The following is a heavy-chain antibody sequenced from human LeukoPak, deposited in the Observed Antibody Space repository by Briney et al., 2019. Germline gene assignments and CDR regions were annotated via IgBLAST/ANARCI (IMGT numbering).Heavy chain of an antibody. Sequence: GGSLRLSCAASGFTFSSYAMHWVRQAPGKGLEWVAVISYDGSNKYYADSVKARFTISRDNSKNALYLQMNSLRAEDTAVYYCASIAAAGSDAFDIWGQGTMVTVSS. J-gene: IGHJ3*02. CDR3: ASIAAAGSDAFDI. CDR1: GFTFSSYA. V-gene: IGHV3-30*04. D-gene: IGHD6-13*01. CDR2: ISYDGSNK.